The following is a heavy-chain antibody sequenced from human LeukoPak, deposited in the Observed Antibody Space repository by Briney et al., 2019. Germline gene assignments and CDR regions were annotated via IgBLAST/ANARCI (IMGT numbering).Heavy chain of an antibody. V-gene: IGHV1-2*02. CDR1: GYTFTGYY. Sequence: ASVKVSCKASGYTFTGYYMHWVRQAPGQGLGWMGWINPNSGGTNYAQKLQGRVTMTRDTSISTAYMELSRLRSDDTAVYYCARGYILNDAFDIWGQGTMVTVPS. D-gene: IGHD5-12*01. CDR3: ARGYILNDAFDI. J-gene: IGHJ3*02. CDR2: INPNSGGT.